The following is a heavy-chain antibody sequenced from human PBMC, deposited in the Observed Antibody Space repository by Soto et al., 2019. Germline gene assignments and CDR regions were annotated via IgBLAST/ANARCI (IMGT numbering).Heavy chain of an antibody. CDR1: GDSINSDY. CDR3: ARANILTAYSDAFDI. V-gene: IGHV4-59*12. CDR2: IYFRGSA. D-gene: IGHD3-9*01. J-gene: IGHJ3*02. Sequence: SETLSLTCTVSGDSINSDYWTWIRQTPGKGLEWIAFIYFRGSASYNPSLESRVSTSVDASKNQFSLKLRSVTAADTAIYYCARANILTAYSDAFDIWGRGTEVTVS.